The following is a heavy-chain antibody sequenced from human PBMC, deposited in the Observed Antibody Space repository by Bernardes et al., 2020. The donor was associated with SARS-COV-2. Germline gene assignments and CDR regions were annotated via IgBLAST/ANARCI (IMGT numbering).Heavy chain of an antibody. V-gene: IGHV1-46*01. CDR1: GYTFTSYY. CDR2: INPSDEST. J-gene: IGHJ4*02. CDR3: ARKEEVGDTEGPMDY. D-gene: IGHD1-26*01. Sequence: ASVKVSCKASGYTFTSYYINWVRQAPGQGLEWMGIINPSDESTSDAQKFQGRVSMTRDTSTSTVYMELSSLKSEDTGVYYCARKEEVGDTEGPMDYWGQGTLVIVSS.